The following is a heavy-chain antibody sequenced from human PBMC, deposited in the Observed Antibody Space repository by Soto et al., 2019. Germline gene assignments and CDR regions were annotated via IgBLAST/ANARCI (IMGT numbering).Heavy chain of an antibody. D-gene: IGHD3-10*01. CDR3: ARAIRDELFCDY. Sequence: QVQLVQSGAEVRKPGASVKVSCKTSGYTFSNYDIAWVRQATGQGLEWMGWLNPNSANTGYAQKFQGRVALTSDSSTTTAYLELNSLTSEDTAVYYCARAIRDELFCDYWGQGTLVTVSS. CDR1: GYTFSNYD. J-gene: IGHJ4*02. CDR2: LNPNSANT. V-gene: IGHV1-8*01.